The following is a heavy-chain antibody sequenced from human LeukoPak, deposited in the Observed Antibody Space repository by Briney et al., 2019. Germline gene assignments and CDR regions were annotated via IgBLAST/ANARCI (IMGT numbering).Heavy chain of an antibody. J-gene: IGHJ3*01. V-gene: IGHV3-7*01. CDR3: ARDQGSCTSATCRGDAFDV. Sequence: GGSLRLSCAASGFTFTTYWMTWVRQAPGKGLEWVAKIKQDGGEKYYVDSVKGRFTISRDNAKNSLSLQMNSLRAEDTAVYYCARDQGSCTSATCRGDAFDVWGQGSMVSVSS. CDR2: IKQDGGEK. D-gene: IGHD2-2*01. CDR1: GFTFTTYW.